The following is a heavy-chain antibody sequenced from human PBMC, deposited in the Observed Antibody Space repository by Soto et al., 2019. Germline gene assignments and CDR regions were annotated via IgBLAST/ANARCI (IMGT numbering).Heavy chain of an antibody. J-gene: IGHJ6*02. CDR3: ARDRGAACEIRYYYYGTDV. D-gene: IGHD3-10*01. CDR1: GFIFDIYS. CDR2: ISSSSSYI. Sequence: EVQLVESGGGLVKPGGSLRLSCAASGFIFDIYSMTWVRQAPGKGLEWVSSISSSSSYIYYADSVKGRFTISRDNAENSLYLQMSSLSADDTAVYYCARDRGAACEIRYYYYGTDVGGQGTTVTVSS. V-gene: IGHV3-21*01.